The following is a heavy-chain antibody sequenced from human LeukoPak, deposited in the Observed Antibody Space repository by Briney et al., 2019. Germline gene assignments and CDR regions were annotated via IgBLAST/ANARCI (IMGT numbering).Heavy chain of an antibody. D-gene: IGHD3-10*01. Sequence: SETLFLTFAVYGGSFSGYYWSWIRQPPGKGLEWIGEINHSGRTNYNPSLKSRVTIPVDTSKDQFSLKLSAVTAADTAVYYCARRPYYYGSGRRLNWGFDPWGQGTLVTVSS. CDR3: ARRPYYYGSGRRLNWGFDP. J-gene: IGHJ5*02. CDR1: GGSFSGYY. V-gene: IGHV4-34*01. CDR2: INHSGRT.